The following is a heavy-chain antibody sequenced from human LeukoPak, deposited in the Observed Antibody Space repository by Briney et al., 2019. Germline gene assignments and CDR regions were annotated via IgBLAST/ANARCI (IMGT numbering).Heavy chain of an antibody. Sequence: PGGSLRLSCAASGIAVTGNYMSWVRQPPGKGLEWVSFISMNTDTFYADSVRGRFTISRDSSKNTLFLQMNSLRDEDSAVYYCAIAQSWDELFDSWGQGTLVTVSS. CDR3: AIAQSWDELFDS. CDR2: ISMNTDT. J-gene: IGHJ4*02. CDR1: GIAVTGNY. V-gene: IGHV3-53*01. D-gene: IGHD1-1*01.